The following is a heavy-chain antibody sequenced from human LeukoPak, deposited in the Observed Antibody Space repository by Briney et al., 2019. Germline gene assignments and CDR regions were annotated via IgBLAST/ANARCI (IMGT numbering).Heavy chain of an antibody. CDR2: ITSAGGGA. CDR1: GFTFSSYA. V-gene: IGHV3-23*01. Sequence: PGGSLRLSCAASGFTFSSYAMSWVRQAPGKGLEWVSSITSAGGGAYYPDSMKDRFTIPRDNSKNTLYLQMNSLRAEDTAVYYCARRYFDLWGQGTLVTVSS. J-gene: IGHJ4*02. CDR3: ARRYFDL.